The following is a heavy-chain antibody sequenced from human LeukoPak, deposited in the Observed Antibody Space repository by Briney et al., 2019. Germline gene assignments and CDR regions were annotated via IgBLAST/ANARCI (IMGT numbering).Heavy chain of an antibody. CDR2: IKSKTDGGTT. CDR1: GFTFSNAW. Sequence: GGSLRLSCAASGFTFSNAWMSWVRQAPGKGLEWVGRIKSKTDGGTTDYAAPVKGRFTISRDDSKTTLYLQMNSLKTEDTAVYYCTTDLRTYRGYDSPYDLDYWGQGTLVTVSS. V-gene: IGHV3-15*01. CDR3: TTDLRTYRGYDSPYDLDY. J-gene: IGHJ4*02. D-gene: IGHD5-12*01.